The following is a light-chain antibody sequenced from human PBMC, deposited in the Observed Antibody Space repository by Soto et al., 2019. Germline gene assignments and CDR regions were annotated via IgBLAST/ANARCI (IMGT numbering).Light chain of an antibody. CDR2: GAS. V-gene: IGKV3-15*01. Sequence: EVVMTQPPATLSVSPGERASLSCRASQSIRSLLAWYQHKPGQAPRLLIYGASTRATAIPARFTGSGSGTEFTLTISSLQSEDFAVYYCQQYNNWPITFGQGTRLEI. CDR1: QSIRSL. CDR3: QQYNNWPIT. J-gene: IGKJ5*01.